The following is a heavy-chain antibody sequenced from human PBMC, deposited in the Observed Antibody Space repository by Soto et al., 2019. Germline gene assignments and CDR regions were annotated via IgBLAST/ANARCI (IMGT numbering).Heavy chain of an antibody. J-gene: IGHJ1*01. V-gene: IGHV3-23*01. Sequence: GGSLRLSCAASGFTFSSYAMSWVRQAPGKGLEWVSAISGSGGSTYYADSVKGRFTISRDNSKNTLYLQMNSLRAEDTAVYYCAKDLGPNYYDSSGYSVWYFQHWGQGTLVTVSS. CDR2: ISGSGGST. CDR1: GFTFSSYA. CDR3: AKDLGPNYYDSSGYSVWYFQH. D-gene: IGHD3-22*01.